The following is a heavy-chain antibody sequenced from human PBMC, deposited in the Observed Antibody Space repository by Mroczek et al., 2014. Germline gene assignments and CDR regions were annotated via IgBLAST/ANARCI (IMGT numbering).Heavy chain of an antibody. J-gene: IGHJ4*02. CDR1: GGSITSGGYY. CDR2: IYHNGRT. V-gene: IGHV4-31*03. D-gene: IGHD3-9*01. Sequence: VQLQQSGPRDWVKPSQTLSLTCSASGGSITSGGYYWSWLRQVPGRGLEWLGYIYHNGRTFFNPSLKSRVSMSVDTSKNQFYLTVSSVTVADTAVYYCAGVPFDLPYHFDHWGQGSLVTVSA. CDR3: AGVPFDLPYHFDH.